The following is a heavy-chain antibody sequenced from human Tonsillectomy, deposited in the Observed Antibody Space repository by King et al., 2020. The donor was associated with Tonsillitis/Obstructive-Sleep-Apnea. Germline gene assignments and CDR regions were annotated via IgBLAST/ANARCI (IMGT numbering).Heavy chain of an antibody. CDR1: GFTFNSYA. J-gene: IGHJ6*02. V-gene: IGHV3-30*04. CDR2: ISYDGSNK. Sequence: VQLVESGGGVVQPGRSLRLSCAASGFTFNSYAMHWVRQAPGKGLEWVAVISYDGSNKYYADSVKGRFTISRDNSKNTLYLQMNSLRAEDTAVYYCARPDTTADYGMDVWGQGTTVTVSS. CDR3: ARPDTTADYGMDV. D-gene: IGHD4-17*01.